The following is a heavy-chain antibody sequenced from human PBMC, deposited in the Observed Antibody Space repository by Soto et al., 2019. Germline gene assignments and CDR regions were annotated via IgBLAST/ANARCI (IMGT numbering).Heavy chain of an antibody. V-gene: IGHV4-31*03. CDR1: GGSISSGGYS. D-gene: IGHD4-17*01. Sequence: QVQLQESGPGLVKPSQTLSLTCTVSGGSISSGGYSWSWIRQHPGKGLAWIGYIYYSGSTYYNPSLKSRVTISVDTSKNQFSLKLSSVTAADTAVYYCARYGRDVWNWFDPWGQGTLVTVAS. J-gene: IGHJ5*02. CDR3: ARYGRDVWNWFDP. CDR2: IYYSGST.